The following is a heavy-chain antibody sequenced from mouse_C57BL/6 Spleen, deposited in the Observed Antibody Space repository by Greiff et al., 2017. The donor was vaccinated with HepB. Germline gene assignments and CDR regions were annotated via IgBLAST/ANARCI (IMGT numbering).Heavy chain of an antibody. J-gene: IGHJ4*01. CDR3: ARPGDYAMDY. V-gene: IGHV1-69*01. CDR2: IDPSDSYT. CDR1: GYTFTSYW. Sequence: QVHVKQPGAELVMPGASVKLSCKASGYTFTSYWMHWVKQRPGQGLEWIGEIDPSDSYTNYNQKFKGKSTLTVDKSSSTAYMQLSSLTSEDSAVYYCARPGDYAMDYWGQGTSVTVSS.